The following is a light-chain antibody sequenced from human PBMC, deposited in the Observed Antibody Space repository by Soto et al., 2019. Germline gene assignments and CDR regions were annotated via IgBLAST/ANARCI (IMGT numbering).Light chain of an antibody. V-gene: IGLV1-40*01. CDR2: GNS. J-gene: IGLJ3*02. CDR3: QSYDSSLSDL. Sequence: QSVLTQPPSVSGAPGQRVTISCTGSSSNIGAGYDVHWYQQLPGTAPKLLIYGNSNRPSGVPDRFSGSKSGTSASLAITGLQEEDEADYYCQSYDSSLSDLFGGGTKLTVL. CDR1: SSNIGAGYD.